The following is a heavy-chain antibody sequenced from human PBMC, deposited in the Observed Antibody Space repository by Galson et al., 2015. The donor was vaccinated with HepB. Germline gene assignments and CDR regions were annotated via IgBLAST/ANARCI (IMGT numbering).Heavy chain of an antibody. Sequence: CAISGDSVSSHSAAWNWIRQSPSRGLEWLGRTYYRSKWYNDYAVSVKNRITINPDTSKNQFSLQLNSVTPEDTAVYYCARDIYYYDSSGYSWFDPWGQGTLVTVSS. J-gene: IGHJ5*02. CDR3: ARDIYYYDSSGYSWFDP. V-gene: IGHV6-1*01. D-gene: IGHD3-22*01. CDR2: TYYRSKWYN. CDR1: GDSVSSHSAA.